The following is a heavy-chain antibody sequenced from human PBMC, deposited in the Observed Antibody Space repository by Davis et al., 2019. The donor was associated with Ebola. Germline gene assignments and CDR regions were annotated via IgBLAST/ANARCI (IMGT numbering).Heavy chain of an antibody. V-gene: IGHV4-34*01. CDR2: INHSGST. J-gene: IGHJ6*02. CDR3: ASGANWDRRYYYYGMDV. D-gene: IGHD7-27*01. Sequence: SETLSLTCAVYGGSFSGYYWSWIRQPPGKGLEWIGEINHSGSTNYNPSLKSRVTISVDTSKNQFSLKLSSVTAADTAVYYCASGANWDRRYYYYGMDVWGQGTTVTVSS. CDR1: GGSFSGYY.